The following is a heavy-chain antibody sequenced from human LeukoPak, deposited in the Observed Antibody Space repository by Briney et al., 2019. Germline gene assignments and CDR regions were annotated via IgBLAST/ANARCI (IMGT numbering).Heavy chain of an antibody. CDR1: GYSISSGDYY. D-gene: IGHD3-22*01. CDR3: ARGPYSYDSSGAFDI. V-gene: IGHV4-61*02. Sequence: SETLSLTCTVSGYSISSGDYYWSWIRQPAGNGLEWIGRISSSGSTNYNPSLKRRVTIPVDTSKNKFSLKLSSVTAADTAVYFCARGPYSYDSSGAFDIWGQGTMVTVSS. CDR2: ISSSGST. J-gene: IGHJ3*02.